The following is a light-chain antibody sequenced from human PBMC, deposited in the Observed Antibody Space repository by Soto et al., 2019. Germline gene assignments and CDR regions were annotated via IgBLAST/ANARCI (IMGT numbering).Light chain of an antibody. Sequence: QSPLTQPPSASGSPGQSVTISCTGTSSDVGDYNYVSWYQQHPGKAPKLMIYEVSKRPSGVPDRFSGSKSGNTASLTVSGLQAEDEADYYCSSYAGSNNFEVFGTGTKLTVL. CDR3: SSYAGSNNFEV. CDR2: EVS. V-gene: IGLV2-8*01. CDR1: SSDVGDYNY. J-gene: IGLJ1*01.